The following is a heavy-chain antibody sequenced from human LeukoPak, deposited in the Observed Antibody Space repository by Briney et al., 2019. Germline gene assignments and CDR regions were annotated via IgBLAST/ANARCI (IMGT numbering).Heavy chain of an antibody. CDR1: GFTFNSYW. D-gene: IGHD4-11*01. V-gene: IGHV3-64*01. Sequence: GGSLRLSCAASGFTFNSYWMVWVRQAPGKGLEYVSAISSNGVSTYYANSVKGRFTISRDNSKNTLYLQMGSLRAEDMAVYYCARRDYRYYYDYWGQGTLVTVSS. CDR2: ISSNGVST. J-gene: IGHJ4*02. CDR3: ARRDYRYYYDY.